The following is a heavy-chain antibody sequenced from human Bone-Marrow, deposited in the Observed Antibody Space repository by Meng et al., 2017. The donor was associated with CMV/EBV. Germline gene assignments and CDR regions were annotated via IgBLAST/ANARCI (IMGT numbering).Heavy chain of an antibody. CDR1: GFTFSSYW. CDR3: ARGTVVAGIFYFRGRGYYGMDV. Sequence: GESLKISCAASGFTFSSYWMSWVRQAPGKGLEWVANIKQDGSEKYYVDSVKGRFTISRDNAKNSLYLQMNSLRAEDTAVYYCARGTVVAGIFYFRGRGYYGMDVWGQGTTVTVSS. J-gene: IGHJ6*02. D-gene: IGHD2-15*01. V-gene: IGHV3-7*01. CDR2: IKQDGSEK.